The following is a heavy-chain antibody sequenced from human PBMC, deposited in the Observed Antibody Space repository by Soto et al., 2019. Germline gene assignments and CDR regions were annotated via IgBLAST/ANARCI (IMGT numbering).Heavy chain of an antibody. CDR1: GGTFSSYT. CDR3: PSDAPATTVTTLRSLDRGGDYCGLDV. D-gene: IGHD4-17*01. V-gene: IGHV1-69*02. Sequence: QVQLVQSGAEVKKPGSSVKVSCKASGGTFSSYTISWVRQAPGQGLEWMGRIIPILGIANYAQKFQGRVTMTPAKSTSTAYMERSSVRPEDTAVYYCPSDAPATTVTTLRSLDRGGDYCGLDVWGQGTTVTVCS. CDR2: IIPILGIA. J-gene: IGHJ6*02.